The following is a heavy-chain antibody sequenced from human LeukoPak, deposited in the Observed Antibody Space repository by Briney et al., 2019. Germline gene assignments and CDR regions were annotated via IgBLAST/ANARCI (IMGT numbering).Heavy chain of an antibody. CDR3: AREKASDYGDYSLKY. Sequence: GGSLRLSCAASGFTVSSNYMSWVRQAPGKGLEWVSVIYSGGTIYYADSVKGRFTISRDNAKNSLYLQMNSLRAEDTAVYYCAREKASDYGDYSLKYWGQGTLVTVSS. CDR1: GFTVSSNY. D-gene: IGHD4-17*01. CDR2: IYSGGTI. J-gene: IGHJ4*02. V-gene: IGHV3-66*01.